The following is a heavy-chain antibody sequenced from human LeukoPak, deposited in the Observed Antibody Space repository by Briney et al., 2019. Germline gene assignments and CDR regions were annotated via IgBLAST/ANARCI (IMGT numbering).Heavy chain of an antibody. V-gene: IGHV4-39*01. D-gene: IGHD3-22*01. J-gene: IGHJ4*02. CDR1: GGSIRSSYYY. CDR2: IYDSGST. Sequence: PSETLSLTCTVSGGSIRSSYYYWGWIRQPPGKGLGWIGSIYDSGSTYYNPSLKSRVTISVDTSKNQFSLKLNSVTAADTAVYYCARGTGDSCKDWGLGTLVTVSS. CDR3: ARGTGDSCKD.